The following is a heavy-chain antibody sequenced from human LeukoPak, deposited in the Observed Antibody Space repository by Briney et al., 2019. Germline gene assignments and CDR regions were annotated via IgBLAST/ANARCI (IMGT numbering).Heavy chain of an antibody. Sequence: SETLSLTCTVSGGSISSYYWSWIRQPPGKGLEWIGYIYHSGSTDYNPSLKSRVTISVDTSKDQFSLKLSSVTAADTAVYYCASGSIVGVLWGWGQETLVTVSS. CDR2: IYHSGST. V-gene: IGHV4-59*01. J-gene: IGHJ4*02. CDR1: GGSISSYY. CDR3: ASGSIVGVLWG. D-gene: IGHD1-26*01.